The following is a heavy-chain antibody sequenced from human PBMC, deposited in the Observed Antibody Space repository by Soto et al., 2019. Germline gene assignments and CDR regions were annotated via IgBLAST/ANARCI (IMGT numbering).Heavy chain of an antibody. CDR2: IIPTFGTV. CDR1: GGTLTNHA. CDR3: AAIRGEYRIGGAIDI. V-gene: IGHV1-69*12. Sequence: QVHLVQSGAELKKPGSSVKLSCKTSGGTLTNHAIIWVRQAPGQRLLWMGGIIPTFGTVNYSLKFQVRLTITADEHTGTASMELPYLRPEDTAIYYCAAIRGEYRIGGAIDICGQGTVVTVSA. D-gene: IGHD3-16*01. J-gene: IGHJ3*02.